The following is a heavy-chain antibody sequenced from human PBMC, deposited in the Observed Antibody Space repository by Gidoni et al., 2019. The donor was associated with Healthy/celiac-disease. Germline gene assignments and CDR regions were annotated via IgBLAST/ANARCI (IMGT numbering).Heavy chain of an antibody. CDR3: ARELGDDAFDI. CDR2: ISRGGRT. V-gene: IGHV3-53*04. D-gene: IGHD7-27*01. J-gene: IGHJ3*02. Sequence: EVQLVEAGGGVVQPGGSLRLAWAASGFTVSSNYMSWVRQAPGKGLAWVSVISRGGRTYYAASVKGRFTISRHNSKTTLYLQMNSLSAEDTAVYYCARELGDDAFDIWGQGTMVTVSS. CDR1: GFTVSSNY.